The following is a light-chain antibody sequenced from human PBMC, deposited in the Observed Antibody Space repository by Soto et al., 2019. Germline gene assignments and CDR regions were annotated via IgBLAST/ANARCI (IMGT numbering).Light chain of an antibody. V-gene: IGLV2-14*01. CDR1: SSDVGGYNY. CDR3: SSYTSSSTLAV. Sequence: QSVLTQPASVSGSPGQSITISCTGTSSDVGGYNYVSWYQQDPCKAPKLMIYDVNNRPSGVSNRFSGSKSGNTASLTISGLQAEDEAYYYCSSYTSSSTLAVFGGGTKLTVL. J-gene: IGLJ2*01. CDR2: DVN.